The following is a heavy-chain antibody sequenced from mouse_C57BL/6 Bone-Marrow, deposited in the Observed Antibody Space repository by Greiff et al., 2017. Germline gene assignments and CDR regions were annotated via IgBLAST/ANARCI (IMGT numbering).Heavy chain of an antibody. CDR3: ARALFDY. J-gene: IGHJ3*01. CDR2: IDPSDSYT. V-gene: IGHV1-59*01. Sequence: QVQLQQPGAELVRPGASVKLSCKASGYTFTSYWMHWVKQRPGQGLEWIGVIDPSDSYTNYNQKFKGKATLTVDTSSSTAYMQLSGLTSEDSAVYYCARALFDYGGQGTLVTVSA. CDR1: GYTFTSYW.